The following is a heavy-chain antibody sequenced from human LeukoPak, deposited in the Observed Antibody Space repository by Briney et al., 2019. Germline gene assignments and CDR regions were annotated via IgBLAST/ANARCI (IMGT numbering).Heavy chain of an antibody. V-gene: IGHV3-23*01. CDR3: AKTPLAVAPGDYFDC. CDR1: GFTLRSYV. CDR2: ISGSGDST. Sequence: GSLRLSCVASGFTLRSYVMNWVRQTPGKGLEWVSSISGSGDSTFYADSVKGRFTISRDNSKNTLYLQMNSLRAEDTAVYYCAKTPLAVAPGDYFDCWGQGTLVTVSS. D-gene: IGHD6-19*01. J-gene: IGHJ4*02.